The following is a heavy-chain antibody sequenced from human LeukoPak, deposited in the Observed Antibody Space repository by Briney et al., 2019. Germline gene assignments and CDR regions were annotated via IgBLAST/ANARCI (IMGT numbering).Heavy chain of an antibody. CDR3: ARGRGDYYYHMDV. Sequence: SETLSLTCTVSGGSISSNGYYWSWIRQPPGKGLEWIGEINHSGSNNSNPSLKSRVTISVDTSKNQFSLKLSSVTAADTAVYYSARGRGDYYYHMDVWGKGTTVTVSS. CDR1: GGSISSNGYY. D-gene: IGHD3-16*01. J-gene: IGHJ6*03. V-gene: IGHV4-34*01. CDR2: INHSGSN.